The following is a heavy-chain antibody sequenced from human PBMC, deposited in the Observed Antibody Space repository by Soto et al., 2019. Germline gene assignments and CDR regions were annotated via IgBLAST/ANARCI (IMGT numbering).Heavy chain of an antibody. CDR1: GFIFSNYD. J-gene: IGHJ6*02. D-gene: IGHD3-16*01. CDR3: ARAGGVYSMDV. V-gene: IGHV3-13*05. Sequence: EVQLVESGGGLVQPGGSLRLSCAATGFIFSNYDMHWVRQVRGKGLEWVSAIGTAGNPHYSGSVKGRFTISRENAKNSLYLQMNSLRAGDTAVHYCARAGGVYSMDVWGQGTTVTVSS. CDR2: IGTAGNP.